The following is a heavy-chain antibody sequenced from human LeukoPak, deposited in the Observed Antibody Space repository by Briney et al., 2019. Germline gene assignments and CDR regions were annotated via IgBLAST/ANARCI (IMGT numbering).Heavy chain of an antibody. CDR2: INYSGST. CDR1: GGSISSTNYY. J-gene: IGHJ4*02. CDR3: ARIFSLYYFDY. V-gene: IGHV4-39*07. Sequence: PSETLSLTCSVSGGSISSTNYYWGWLRRPPGTGLEWIGSINYSGSTYYNPSLKSRVTISVDTSKNQFSLRLSSVTAADTAVYYCARIFSLYYFDYWGQGTLVTVSS.